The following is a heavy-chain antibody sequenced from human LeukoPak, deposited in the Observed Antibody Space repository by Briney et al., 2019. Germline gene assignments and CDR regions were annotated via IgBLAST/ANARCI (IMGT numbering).Heavy chain of an antibody. CDR2: ITDAVGST. V-gene: IGHV3-23*01. CDR3: AKEIFSGLLYIDY. Sequence: TGGSLRLSCAASGFTFSSSSISWVCQAPGKGLEWVSAITDAVGSTHYADSVKGRFTISSDNSKNTVYLQMDSLRPEDMAVYYCAKEIFSGLLYIDYWGQGTLVTVSS. D-gene: IGHD5-12*01. CDR1: GFTFSSSS. J-gene: IGHJ4*02.